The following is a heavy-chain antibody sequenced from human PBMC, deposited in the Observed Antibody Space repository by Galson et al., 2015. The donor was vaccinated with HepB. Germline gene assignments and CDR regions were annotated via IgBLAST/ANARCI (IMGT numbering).Heavy chain of an antibody. Sequence: SLRLSCAASGFTFSSYGMHWVRQAPGKGLEWVAVISYDGSNKYYADSVKGRFTISRDNSKNTLYLQMNSLRAEDTAVYYCAKVGGGNHIDYWGQGTLVTVSS. CDR2: ISYDGSNK. CDR1: GFTFSSYG. V-gene: IGHV3-30*18. D-gene: IGHD1-14*01. J-gene: IGHJ4*02. CDR3: AKVGGGNHIDY.